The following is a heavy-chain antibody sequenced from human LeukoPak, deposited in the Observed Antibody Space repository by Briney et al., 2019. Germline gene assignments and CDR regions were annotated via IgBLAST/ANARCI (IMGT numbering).Heavy chain of an antibody. J-gene: IGHJ4*02. CDR3: ASYYYGSGSYSGPLGY. V-gene: IGHV1-69*04. CDR1: GGTFSSYA. CDR2: IIPILGIA. D-gene: IGHD3-10*01. Sequence: GASVKVSCKASGGTFSSYAISWVRQAPGQGLEWMGRIIPILGIANYAQKFQGRVAITADKSTSTAYMELSSLRSEDTAVYYCASYYYGSGSYSGPLGYWGQGTLVTVSS.